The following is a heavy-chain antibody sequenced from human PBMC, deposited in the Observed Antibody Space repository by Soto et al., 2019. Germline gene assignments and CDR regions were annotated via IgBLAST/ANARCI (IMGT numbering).Heavy chain of an antibody. D-gene: IGHD3-3*01. CDR2: INHSGST. Sequence: PSETLSLTCAVYGGSFSGYYWSWIRQPPGKGLEWIGEINHSGSTNYNPSLKSRVTISVDTSKNQFSLKLSSVTAADTAVYYCARGATSYHFWSGYYTRAQYNCFDTWGQGTLVTVSS. V-gene: IGHV4-34*01. CDR3: ARGATSYHFWSGYYTRAQYNCFDT. CDR1: GGSFSGYY. J-gene: IGHJ5*02.